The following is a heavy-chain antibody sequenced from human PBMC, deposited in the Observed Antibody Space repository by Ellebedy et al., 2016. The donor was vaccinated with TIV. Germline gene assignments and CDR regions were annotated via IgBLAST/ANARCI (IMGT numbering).Heavy chain of an antibody. D-gene: IGHD2-21*02. J-gene: IGHJ3*02. Sequence: ASVKVSXKASGYTFTSYDINWVRQATGQGPEWMGWMNANSGYTGYAQRFQGRVTMTRDTSTSTVYMELSSLRSEDTAVYYCRCGGDTFDIWGQGTMVTVSS. CDR3: RCGGDTFDI. V-gene: IGHV1-8*01. CDR1: GYTFTSYD. CDR2: MNANSGYT.